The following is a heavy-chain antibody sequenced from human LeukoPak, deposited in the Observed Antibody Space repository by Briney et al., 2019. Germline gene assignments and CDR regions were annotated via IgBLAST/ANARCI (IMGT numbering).Heavy chain of an antibody. Sequence: GASVTVSCTVSGYSLTELSMHWVRQAPGGGLEWVGGFDPEEGEAVYARKFQGRVTMTEDTSTGTAYMELSSLTSEDSAVYFCATGYCSSSKCFDYYYMDVWGKGTTVTVSS. J-gene: IGHJ6*03. CDR2: FDPEEGEA. CDR3: ATGYCSSSKCFDYYYMDV. D-gene: IGHD2-2*01. CDR1: GYSLTELS. V-gene: IGHV1-24*01.